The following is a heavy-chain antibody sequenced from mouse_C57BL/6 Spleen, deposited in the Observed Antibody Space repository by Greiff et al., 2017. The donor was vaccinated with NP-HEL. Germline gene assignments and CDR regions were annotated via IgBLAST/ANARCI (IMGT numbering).Heavy chain of an antibody. CDR1: GYTFTSYW. J-gene: IGHJ3*01. Sequence: VQLQQSGTVLARPGASVKMSCKTSGYTFTSYWMHWVKQRPGQGLEWIGAIYPGNSDTSYNQKFKGKAKLTAVTSASTAYMELSSLTNEDSAVYYCTRGDYYGSKDWDDFAYWGQGTLVTVSA. CDR2: IYPGNSDT. CDR3: TRGDYYGSKDWDDFAY. D-gene: IGHD1-1*01. V-gene: IGHV1-5*01.